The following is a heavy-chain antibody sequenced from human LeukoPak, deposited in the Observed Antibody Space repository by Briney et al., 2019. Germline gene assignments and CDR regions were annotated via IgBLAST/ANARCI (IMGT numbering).Heavy chain of an antibody. CDR2: IYYSGST. D-gene: IGHD5-18*01. CDR3: AGGYIYGSTYYYMDV. J-gene: IGHJ6*03. V-gene: IGHV4-59*01. Sequence: SETLSLTCTVSGGSISSYYWSWIRQPPEKGLEWIGYIYYSGSTNYNPSLKSRVTISVDTSKNQFSLKLSSVTAADTAVYYCAGGYIYGSTYYYMDVWGKGTTVTISS. CDR1: GGSISSYY.